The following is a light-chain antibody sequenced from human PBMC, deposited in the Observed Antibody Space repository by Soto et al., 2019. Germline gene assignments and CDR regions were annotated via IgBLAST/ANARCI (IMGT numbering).Light chain of an antibody. J-gene: IGKJ3*01. Sequence: EIVMTQSPATLSVSPGERATLSCRASQSVSGNLAWYQQKPGQAPRLLIYAASTRATGIPARFSGSGSGTEFTPTISSLQSEDFAVYYCQQYNNWPPITFGPGTKVYIK. CDR2: AAS. V-gene: IGKV3-15*01. CDR3: QQYNNWPPIT. CDR1: QSVSGN.